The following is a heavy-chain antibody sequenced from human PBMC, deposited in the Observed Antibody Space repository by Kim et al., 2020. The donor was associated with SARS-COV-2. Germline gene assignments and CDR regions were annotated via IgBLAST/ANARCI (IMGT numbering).Heavy chain of an antibody. CDR3: ARDRKGRMDYDFWSGYLHERGWFDP. J-gene: IGHJ5*02. Sequence: SETLSLTCTVSGGSISSYYWSWIRQPPGKGLEWIGYIYYSGSTNYNPSLKSRVTISVDTSKNQFSLKLSSVTAADTAVYYCARDRKGRMDYDFWSGYLHERGWFDPWGQGTLVTVSS. CDR1: GGSISSYY. CDR2: IYYSGST. D-gene: IGHD3-3*01. V-gene: IGHV4-59*13.